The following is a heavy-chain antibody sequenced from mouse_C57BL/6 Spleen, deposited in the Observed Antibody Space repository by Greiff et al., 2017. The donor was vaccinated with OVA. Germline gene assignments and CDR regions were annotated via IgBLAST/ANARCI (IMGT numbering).Heavy chain of an antibody. CDR3: ARILDYDKGDYYAMDY. CDR1: GFNIKDYY. J-gene: IGHJ4*01. CDR2: IDPEDGET. V-gene: IGHV14-2*01. Sequence: EVKLVESGAELVKPGASVKLSCTASGFNIKDYYMHWVKQRTEPGLEWIGRIDPEDGETKYAPKFQGKATITADTSSNTAYLPLSSLTSEDTAVYYCARILDYDKGDYYAMDYWGQGTSVTVAS. D-gene: IGHD2-4*01.